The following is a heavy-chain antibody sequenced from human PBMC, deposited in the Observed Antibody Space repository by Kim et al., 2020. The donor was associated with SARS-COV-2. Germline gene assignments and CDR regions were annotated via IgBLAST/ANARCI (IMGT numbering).Heavy chain of an antibody. V-gene: IGHV3-73*01. CDR1: GFRFSGSG. CDR3: VALDYSSGDGGK. J-gene: IGHJ4*02. CDR2: VRNKANNYAT. Sequence: GGSLRLSCAAAGFRFSGSGLHWVRQASGKGLEWVGRVRNKANNYATTYAASVKGRFTISRDDSENTAYLQMDSLKTEDTAVYYCVALDYSSGDGGKWGQGTLVTVSS. D-gene: IGHD6-19*01.